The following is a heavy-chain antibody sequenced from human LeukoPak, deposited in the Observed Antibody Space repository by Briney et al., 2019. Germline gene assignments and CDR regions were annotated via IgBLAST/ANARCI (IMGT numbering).Heavy chain of an antibody. Sequence: PGGSLRLSCAASGFTFSSYAMHWVRQAPGKGLEWVAVISYDGSNKYYADSVKGRFTISRDNSKSTLYLQMNSLRAEDTAVYYCAKVDYDSSGVDYWGQGALVTVSS. J-gene: IGHJ4*02. CDR1: GFTFSSYA. V-gene: IGHV3-30*04. CDR3: AKVDYDSSGVDY. D-gene: IGHD3-22*01. CDR2: ISYDGSNK.